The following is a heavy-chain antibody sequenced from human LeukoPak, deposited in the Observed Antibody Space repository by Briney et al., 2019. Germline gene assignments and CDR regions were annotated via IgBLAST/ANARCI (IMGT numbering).Heavy chain of an antibody. J-gene: IGHJ3*01. V-gene: IGHV4-39*01. CDR1: GVFINSNTYS. CDR2: ISYTGNT. D-gene: IGHD3-10*01. Sequence: SETLSLTCTVSGVFINSNTYSWGWIRQPPGGGLEWIGTISYTGNTYYNSSLKSRLTISVDTSKTQFSLKLSSVTPDDTALYYCARGGLVRGSLNSLTGFDFWGQGTMVTVSS. CDR3: ARGGLVRGSLNSLTGFDF.